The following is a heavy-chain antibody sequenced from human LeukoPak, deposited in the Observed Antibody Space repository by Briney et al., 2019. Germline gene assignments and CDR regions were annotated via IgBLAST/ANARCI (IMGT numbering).Heavy chain of an antibody. V-gene: IGHV3-30-3*01. CDR3: ARDRNTAMVSDY. CDR2: ISYDGSNK. CDR1: GFTISSYA. J-gene: IGHJ4*02. D-gene: IGHD5-18*01. Sequence: GRSLRLSCAASGFTISSYAMHWVRQSPGKGLAWVAVISYDGSNKYYADSVKGRFTISRDNSKNTLYLQMNSLRAEDTAVYYCARDRNTAMVSDYWGQGTLVTVSS.